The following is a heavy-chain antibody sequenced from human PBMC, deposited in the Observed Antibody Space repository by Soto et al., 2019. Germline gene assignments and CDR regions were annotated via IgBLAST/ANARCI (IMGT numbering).Heavy chain of an antibody. CDR3: ARGAYYDVLTGSYSYGMDV. J-gene: IGHJ6*02. Sequence: PVGSLRLSCAASGFTFSSYGMHWVRQAPGKGLEWVAAILYDGSNKYYADSVKGRFTISRDNSKNTLYLQMNSLRAEDTAVYYCARGAYYDVLTGSYSYGMDVWGQGTTVTVSS. CDR1: GFTFSSYG. D-gene: IGHD3-9*01. V-gene: IGHV3-30*03. CDR2: ILYDGSNK.